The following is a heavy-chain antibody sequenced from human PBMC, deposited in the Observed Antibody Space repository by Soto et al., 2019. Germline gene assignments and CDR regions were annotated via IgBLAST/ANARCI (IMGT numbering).Heavy chain of an antibody. V-gene: IGHV3-23*01. D-gene: IGHD3-10*01. J-gene: IGHJ4*02. Sequence: GTLSLPWAASALSFGAYATRWVRQAPGKGLDWVSAISGGGDSTWYADSVEGRFTISRDNSKTTLYLQMNNLRVEDTALYSWAKLEHVSGGSLDCGGQGTLVTVSS. CDR3: AKLEHVSGGSLDC. CDR1: ALSFGAYA. CDR2: ISGGGDST.